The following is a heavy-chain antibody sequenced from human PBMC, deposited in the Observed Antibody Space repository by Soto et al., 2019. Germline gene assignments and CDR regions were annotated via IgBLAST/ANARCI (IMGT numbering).Heavy chain of an antibody. CDR2: IYYSGST. Sequence: SETLSLTCTVSGGSISSGVYYWSWIRQHPGKGLEWIGSIYYSGSTYYNPSLKSRVTISVDTSKNQFSLKLSSVTAADTAVYYCATLWFGEGNYWGQGTLVTVSS. CDR1: GGSISSGVYY. D-gene: IGHD3-10*01. V-gene: IGHV4-39*01. J-gene: IGHJ4*02. CDR3: ATLWFGEGNY.